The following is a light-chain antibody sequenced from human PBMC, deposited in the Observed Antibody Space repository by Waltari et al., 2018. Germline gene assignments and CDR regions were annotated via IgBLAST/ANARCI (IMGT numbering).Light chain of an antibody. J-gene: IGKJ2*01. CDR3: HQTYKPPQT. V-gene: IGKV1-39*01. CDR1: DSIDNY. Sequence: DTQMTQSPSSLPASVGDRVTISCRSSDSIDNYLNWYQQKPGRAPQLLIFSATTVQSGVPSRCSGSGSGTNFSLTITNVQPEDFACYRCHQTYKPPQTFGQGTQVEMK. CDR2: SAT.